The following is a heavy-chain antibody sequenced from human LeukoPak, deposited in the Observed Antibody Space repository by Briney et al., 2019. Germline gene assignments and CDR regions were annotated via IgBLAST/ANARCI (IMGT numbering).Heavy chain of an antibody. J-gene: IGHJ4*02. CDR3: AGVAVGRLYYYDSSGYFDY. Sequence: PSQTLSLTCAVSGGSISSGGYSWSWIRQPPGKGLEWIGYIYHSGSTYYNPSLKSRVTISVDRSKNQFSLKLSSVTAADTAVYYCAGVAVGRLYYYDSSGYFDYWGQGTLVTVSS. D-gene: IGHD3-22*01. V-gene: IGHV4-30-2*01. CDR1: GGSISSGGYS. CDR2: IYHSGST.